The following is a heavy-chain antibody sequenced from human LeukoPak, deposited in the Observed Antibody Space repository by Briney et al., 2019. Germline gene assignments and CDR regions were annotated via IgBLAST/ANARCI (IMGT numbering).Heavy chain of an antibody. CDR2: IRGSGDNT. D-gene: IGHD5-24*01. CDR3: AKAVRIVDMAFDY. J-gene: IGHJ4*02. Sequence: GGSLRLSCAASGFTVSSTYMSWVRQAPAKGLEWVSSIRGSGDNTWYADSVKGRFTISRDNSKNMLYLQMDSLRAEDTAVYYCAKAVRIVDMAFDYWGQGTLVTVSS. CDR1: GFTVSSTY. V-gene: IGHV3-23*01.